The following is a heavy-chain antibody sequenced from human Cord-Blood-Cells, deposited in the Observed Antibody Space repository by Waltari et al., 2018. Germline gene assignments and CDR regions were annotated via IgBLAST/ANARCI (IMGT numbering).Heavy chain of an antibody. CDR1: GGSISSHY. CDR3: ARKGRYCSSTSCYNVAFDI. V-gene: IGHV4-59*11. Sequence: QVQLQESGPGLVKPSETLSLTCTVSGGSISSHYWSWIRQPPGKGLEWIGYIYYSGRTNDNPSLVSRVTISVDTSKNQFSLKLSSVTAADTAVYYCARKGRYCSSTSCYNVAFDIWGQGTMVTVSS. J-gene: IGHJ3*02. CDR2: IYYSGRT. D-gene: IGHD2-2*02.